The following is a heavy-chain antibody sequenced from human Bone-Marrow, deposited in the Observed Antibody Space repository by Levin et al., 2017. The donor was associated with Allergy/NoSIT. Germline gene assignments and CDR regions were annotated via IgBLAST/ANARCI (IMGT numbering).Heavy chain of an antibody. CDR1: GGTFSSHA. D-gene: IGHD2-2*01. V-gene: IGHV7-4-1*02. CDR2: IDTNTGSP. J-gene: IGHJ5*02. CDR3: ARDSKAYCSSSSCYRVNWFDP. Sequence: ASVKVSCKASGGTFSSHAISWVRQAPGQGLEWMGWIDTNTGSPVYAQGFTGRFVFSLDTSVSTAYLQISSLKAEDTAVYYCARDSKAYCSSSSCYRVNWFDPWGQGTLVTVSS.